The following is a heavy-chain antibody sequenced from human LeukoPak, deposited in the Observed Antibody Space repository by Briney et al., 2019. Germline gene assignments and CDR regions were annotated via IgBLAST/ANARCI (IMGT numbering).Heavy chain of an antibody. D-gene: IGHD3-10*01. CDR3: AGRDRKMTSYYGSAKGWFDP. Sequence: ASETLSLTCAVYGGSFSGYYWSWIRQPPGRGLEWIGEINHSGSPNYNPSLKSRVTISVDTPKNQFSLKLSSVTAADTAVYCCAGRDRKMTSYYGSAKGWFDPWGQGTLVTVSS. V-gene: IGHV4-34*01. J-gene: IGHJ5*02. CDR1: GGSFSGYY. CDR2: INHSGSP.